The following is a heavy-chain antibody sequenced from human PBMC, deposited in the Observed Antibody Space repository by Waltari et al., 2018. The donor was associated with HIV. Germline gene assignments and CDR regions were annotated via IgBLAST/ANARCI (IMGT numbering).Heavy chain of an antibody. V-gene: IGHV3-48*01. CDR3: ASGGTMITLDAFDI. D-gene: IGHD3-22*01. J-gene: IGHJ3*02. Sequence: EVQLVESGGGLVQPGGSLRLSCAASGFTFSSYSMTWVRQAPGKGLEWVSYISSSSSTIYYADSVKGRFTISRDNAKNSLYLQMNSLRAEDTAVYYCASGGTMITLDAFDIWGQGTMVTVSS. CDR1: GFTFSSYS. CDR2: ISSSSSTI.